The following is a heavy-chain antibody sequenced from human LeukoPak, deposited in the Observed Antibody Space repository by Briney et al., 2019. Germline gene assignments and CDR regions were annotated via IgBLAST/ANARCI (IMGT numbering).Heavy chain of an antibody. D-gene: IGHD4-17*01. CDR3: ATDYGDYEDYYYGMDV. Sequence: GGSLRLSCAASGFTFSSYAMSWVRQAPGKGLEWVSVIYSGGSTYYADSVKGRFTISRDNSKNTLYLQMNSLRAEDTAVYYCATDYGDYEDYYYGMDVWGQGTTVTVSS. CDR1: GFTFSSYA. J-gene: IGHJ6*02. V-gene: IGHV3-66*01. CDR2: IYSGGST.